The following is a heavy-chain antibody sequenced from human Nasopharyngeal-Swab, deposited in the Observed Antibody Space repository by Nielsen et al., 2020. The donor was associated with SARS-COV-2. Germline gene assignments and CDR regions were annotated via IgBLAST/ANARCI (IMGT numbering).Heavy chain of an antibody. CDR2: ISSSGSTI. D-gene: IGHD1-26*01. V-gene: IGHV3-11*04. CDR1: GFTFSDYY. CDR3: ARDIVGANPNFDY. J-gene: IGHJ4*02. Sequence: GGSLRLSCAASGFTFSDYYMSWIRQAPGKGLEWVSYISSSGSTIYYADTVKGRFTISRDKAKNSLYLQMNSLRAEDTAVYYCARDIVGANPNFDYWGQGTLVTVSS.